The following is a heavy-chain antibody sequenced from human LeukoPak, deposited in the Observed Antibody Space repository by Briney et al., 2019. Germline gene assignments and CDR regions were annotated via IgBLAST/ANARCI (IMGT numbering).Heavy chain of an antibody. CDR2: INPSGGST. J-gene: IGHJ3*02. Sequence: ASVKVSCKASGYTFTGYYMHWVRQAPGQGLEWMGIINPSGGSTSYAQKFQGRVTMTRDMSTSTVYMELSSLRSEDTAVYYCGRVSCGGNCYSLIGTFDIWGQGTMVTVSS. V-gene: IGHV1-46*01. CDR3: GRVSCGGNCYSLIGTFDI. CDR1: GYTFTGYY. D-gene: IGHD2-15*01.